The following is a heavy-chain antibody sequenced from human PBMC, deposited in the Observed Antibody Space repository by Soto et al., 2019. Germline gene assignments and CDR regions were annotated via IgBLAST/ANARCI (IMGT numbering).Heavy chain of an antibody. V-gene: IGHV3-48*02. D-gene: IGHD1-20*01. Sequence: EVQLVESGGGLVQPGGSLRLSCAASGFNFINYNMNWVRQTPEKGLEWISYISGFSTTIYYADSVKGRFTIYRDNAKNSLYLQMSSLRDEATALYYCARNSLPTTLYTSNWNPIDYWGQGTLVTVSS. CDR2: ISGFSTTI. CDR3: ARNSLPTTLYTSNWNPIDY. J-gene: IGHJ4*02. CDR1: GFNFINYN.